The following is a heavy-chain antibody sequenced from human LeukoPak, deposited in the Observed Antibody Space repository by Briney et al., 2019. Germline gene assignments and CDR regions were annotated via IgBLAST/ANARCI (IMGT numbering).Heavy chain of an antibody. CDR2: ISSDGNDK. J-gene: IGHJ1*01. CDR1: GVTFSSYG. Sequence: GGSLRLSCAASGVTFSSYGMHWVRQAPGKGLEWVALISSDGNDKLYGDSVKGRFTISRDDSKSTLYLQMNSLRAEDTAVYYCARDYDSSGYYTGYFQHWGQGTLVTVSS. CDR3: ARDYDSSGYYTGYFQH. D-gene: IGHD3-22*01. V-gene: IGHV3-30*03.